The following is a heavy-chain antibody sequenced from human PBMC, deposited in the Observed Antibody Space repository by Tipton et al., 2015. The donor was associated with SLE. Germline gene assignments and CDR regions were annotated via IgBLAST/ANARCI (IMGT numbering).Heavy chain of an antibody. D-gene: IGHD3/OR15-3a*01. CDR2: INHSGST. CDR3: ARAPGLDRDYYYYYYMDV. CDR1: GGSFSGYF. J-gene: IGHJ6*03. Sequence: TLSLTCTVYGGSFSGYFWAWIRQPPGQGLEWIGQINHSGSTNYNPSLKSRVTISVDTSKNQFSLKLSSATAADTAVYYCARAPGLDRDYYYYYYMDVWGKGTTVTVSS. V-gene: IGHV4-34*01.